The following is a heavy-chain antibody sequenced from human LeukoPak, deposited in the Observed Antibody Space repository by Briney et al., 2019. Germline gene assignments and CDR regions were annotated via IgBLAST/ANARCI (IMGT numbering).Heavy chain of an antibody. V-gene: IGHV3-21*01. D-gene: IGHD2-15*01. CDR2: ISGSSSYI. CDR1: GFTFSRYN. Sequence: GGSLRLSCAASGFTFSRYNINWVRQAPGKGVEWVSSISGSSSYIYYADSVKGRFTISRDNAKNSLYLQMNSLRAEDTAVYYCARAGCSGDSCYDYWGQGTLVTVSS. J-gene: IGHJ4*02. CDR3: ARAGCSGDSCYDY.